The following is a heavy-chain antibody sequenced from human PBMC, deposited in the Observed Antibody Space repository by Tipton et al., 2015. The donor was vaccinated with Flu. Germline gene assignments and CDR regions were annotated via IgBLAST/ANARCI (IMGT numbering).Heavy chain of an antibody. J-gene: IGHJ4*02. CDR2: ISSSGSTI. Sequence: CAASGFTFSDYYMSWIRQAPGKGLEWVSYISSSGSTIYYADSVKGRFTISRDNAKNSLYLQMNSLRAEDTAVYYCATDYFDSGSYSGYWGQGTLVTVSS. CDR1: GFTFSDYY. V-gene: IGHV3-11*01. D-gene: IGHD3-22*01. CDR3: ATDYFDSGSYSGY.